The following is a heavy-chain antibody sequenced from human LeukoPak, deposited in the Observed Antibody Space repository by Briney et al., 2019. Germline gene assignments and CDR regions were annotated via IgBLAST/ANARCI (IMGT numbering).Heavy chain of an antibody. CDR3: ASKGY. CDR1: GGSISGHY. J-gene: IGHJ4*02. Sequence: PSETLSLTCTVSGGSISGHYWNWLRQPPGKGLEWIGYIYSSGSTNYNPSLKSRVTISVYTSNKQFALKLSSVPAADTAVYYCASKGYWGQGTLVTVSS. V-gene: IGHV4-4*09. CDR2: IYSSGST.